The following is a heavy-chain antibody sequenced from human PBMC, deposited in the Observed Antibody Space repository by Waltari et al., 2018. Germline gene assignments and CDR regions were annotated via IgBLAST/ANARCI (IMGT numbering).Heavy chain of an antibody. CDR2: INHNGNR. J-gene: IGHJ6*02. D-gene: IGHD2-15*01. CDR3: VRLEDCSGPGGNCYSGDSFALDV. CDR1: GGSFSGYY. Sequence: QVQLQQWGAGQLQPSETLSLTCAVYGGSFSGYYWGWIRQPPGKGMVWIGEINHNGNRNENPSRRSRITMVVDTSRSQFSLKVNSLTAADTAVYYCVRLEDCSGPGGNCYSGDSFALDVWGQGTTVTVSS. V-gene: IGHV4-34*02.